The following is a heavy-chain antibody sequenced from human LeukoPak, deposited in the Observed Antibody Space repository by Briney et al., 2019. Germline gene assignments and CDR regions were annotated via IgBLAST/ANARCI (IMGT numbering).Heavy chain of an antibody. J-gene: IGHJ4*02. D-gene: IGHD1-26*01. CDR1: GGSISSYY. CDR2: IYYSGST. CDR3: ARQYSGSYGFDY. Sequence: AETLCLTCTVSGGSISSYYWSWIRQPPGKGLEWIGYIYYSGSTNYNPSLKSRVTISVDTSKNQLSLRLSSVTAADTAVYYCARQYSGSYGFDYWGQGTLVSASS. V-gene: IGHV4-59*01.